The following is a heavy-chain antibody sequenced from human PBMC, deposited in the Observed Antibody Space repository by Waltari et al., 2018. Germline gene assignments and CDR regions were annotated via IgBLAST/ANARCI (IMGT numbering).Heavy chain of an antibody. Sequence: EVQLVESGGGLVQPGGSLRLSCAASGFTFSSYWMSWVRQAPGKGLEWVDNIKQDGSEKYYVDSVKGRFTISRDNAKNSLYLQMNSLRAEDTAVYYCARDVGVDAFDIWGQGTMVTVSS. J-gene: IGHJ3*02. CDR1: GFTFSSYW. CDR2: IKQDGSEK. D-gene: IGHD2-15*01. V-gene: IGHV3-7*03. CDR3: ARDVGVDAFDI.